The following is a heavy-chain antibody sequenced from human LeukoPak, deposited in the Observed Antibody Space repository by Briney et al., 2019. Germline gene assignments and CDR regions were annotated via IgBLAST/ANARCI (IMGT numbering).Heavy chain of an antibody. D-gene: IGHD4/OR15-4a*01. V-gene: IGHV3-23*01. CDR1: EFTFSTYA. J-gene: IGHJ4*02. Sequence: GGSLRLSCAASEFTFSTYAMNWVRQAPGKGLEWVSAISGSGGSTYYADSVKGRFTISRDNSKNTLYLQMNSLRAEDTAVYYCARRAGAYSHPYDYWGQGTLVTVSS. CDR3: ARRAGAYSHPYDY. CDR2: ISGSGGST.